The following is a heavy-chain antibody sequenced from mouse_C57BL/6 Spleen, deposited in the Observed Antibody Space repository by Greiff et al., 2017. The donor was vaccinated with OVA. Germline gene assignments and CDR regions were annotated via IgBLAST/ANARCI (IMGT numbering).Heavy chain of an antibody. CDR3: ATSGGNYAMDY. CDR1: GYTFTSYW. Sequence: QVQLQQPGAELVMPGASVKLSCKASGYTFTSYWMHWVKQRPGQGLEWIGEIDPSDSYTNYNQKFKGKSTLTVDKSSSTAYMQLSSLTSEDSAVYYCATSGGNYAMDYWGQGTSVTVSS. CDR2: IDPSDSYT. V-gene: IGHV1-69*01. J-gene: IGHJ4*01. D-gene: IGHD2-14*01.